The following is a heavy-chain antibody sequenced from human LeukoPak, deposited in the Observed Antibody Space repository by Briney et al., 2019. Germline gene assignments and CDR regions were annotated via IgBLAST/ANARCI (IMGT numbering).Heavy chain of an antibody. J-gene: IGHJ4*02. CDR3: ARGGLLIRVED. D-gene: IGHD3-10*01. V-gene: IGHV4-59*08. CDR1: GAPLSIQY. CDR2: IYYSGNT. Sequence: PSETLSLTCTVSGAPLSIQYRSCIRQSPGKGLEWIGYIYYSGNTEYNPSLKSRVTIAEDMSRKQFSLTLRSVTAADTVVYYCARGGLLIRVEDWGQGTLVIVSS.